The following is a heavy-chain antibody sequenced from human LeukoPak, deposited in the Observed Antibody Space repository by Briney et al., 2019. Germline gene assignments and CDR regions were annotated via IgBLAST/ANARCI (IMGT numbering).Heavy chain of an antibody. D-gene: IGHD3-10*01. J-gene: IGHJ5*02. CDR3: ARDGSGSYYQNWFDP. CDR2: IIPIFGTA. CDR1: GGTFSSYA. V-gene: IGHV1-69*06. Sequence: SVKVSCKASGGTFSSYAISWVRQAPGQGLEWMGGIIPIFGTANYAQKFQGRVTITADKSTSTAYMELSSLRSEDTAVYYCARDGSGSYYQNWFDPWGQGTLVTVSS.